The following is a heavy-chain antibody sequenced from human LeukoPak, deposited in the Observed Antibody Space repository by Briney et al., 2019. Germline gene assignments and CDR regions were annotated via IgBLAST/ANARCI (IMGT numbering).Heavy chain of an antibody. D-gene: IGHD3-3*01. V-gene: IGHV3-21*04. CDR1: GFTFSSYS. CDR2: ISSSSSYI. CDR3: AKDRRVYYDFW. Sequence: GSLRLSCAASGFTFSSYSMNWVRQAPGKGLEWVSSISSSSSYIYYADSVKGRFTISRDNAKNTLYLQMNSLRAEDTAVYYCAKDRRVYYDFWGGQGTLVTVSS. J-gene: IGHJ4*02.